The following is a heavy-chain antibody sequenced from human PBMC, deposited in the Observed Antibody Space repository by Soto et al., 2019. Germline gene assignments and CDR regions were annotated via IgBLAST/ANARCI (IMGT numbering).Heavy chain of an antibody. D-gene: IGHD3-10*01. J-gene: IGHJ5*02. CDR2: INHSGST. V-gene: IGHV4-34*01. CDR1: GGSFSGYY. Sequence: SETLSLTCAVYGGSFSGYYWSWIRQPPGKGLEWIGEINHSGSTNYNPSLKSRVTISVDTSKNQFSLKLSSVTAADTAVYYCARGGRITMVRGVIIPFNWFDPWGQGTLVTVSS. CDR3: ARGGRITMVRGVIIPFNWFDP.